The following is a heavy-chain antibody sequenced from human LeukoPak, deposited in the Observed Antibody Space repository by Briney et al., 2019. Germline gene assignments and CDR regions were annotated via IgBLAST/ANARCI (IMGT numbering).Heavy chain of an antibody. J-gene: IGHJ3*02. V-gene: IGHV3-23*01. D-gene: IGHD3-22*01. CDR3: AKDNFITMIVVVQYYGAFDI. CDR2: ISNAANT. CDR1: WIHLICYA. Sequence: GGSLRLLCCASWIHLICYAKSWVPPAPGEGLEVVFAISNAANTYSADATKGRFTISRDNSKNTLYLQMNSLRAEDTAVYYCAKDNFITMIVVVQYYGAFDIWGQGTMVTVSS.